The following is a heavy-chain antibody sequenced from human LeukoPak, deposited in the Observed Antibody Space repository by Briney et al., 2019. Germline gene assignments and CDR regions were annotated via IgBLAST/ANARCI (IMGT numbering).Heavy chain of an antibody. CDR2: ISGSGGST. CDR1: GFTFSSYA. CDR3: AKVITMIVGYYFDY. D-gene: IGHD3-22*01. V-gene: IGHV3-23*01. Sequence: GGSLRLSCAASGFTFSSYAMSRVRQAPGKGLEWVSAISGSGGSTYYADSVKGRFTISRDNSKNTLYLQMNSLRAEDTAVYYCAKVITMIVGYYFDYWGQGTLVTVSS. J-gene: IGHJ4*02.